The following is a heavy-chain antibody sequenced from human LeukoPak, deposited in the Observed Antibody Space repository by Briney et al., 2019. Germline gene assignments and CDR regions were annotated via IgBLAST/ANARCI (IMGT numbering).Heavy chain of an antibody. J-gene: IGHJ4*02. Sequence: GGPLRLSCAASGFTFSSYAMTWVRQAPGKGLEWVSAISVSGGGTYYAGSVKGRFTISRDNSKNTLYPQMNSLRAEDTAVYYCANRLGGGYYFDYWGQGTLVTVSS. D-gene: IGHD3-16*01. CDR1: GFTFSSYA. V-gene: IGHV3-23*01. CDR3: ANRLGGGYYFDY. CDR2: ISVSGGGT.